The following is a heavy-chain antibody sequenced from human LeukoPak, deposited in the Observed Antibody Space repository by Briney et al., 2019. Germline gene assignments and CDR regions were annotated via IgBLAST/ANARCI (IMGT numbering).Heavy chain of an antibody. CDR3: ARDQYDSSGYTTLGAFDI. Sequence: SETLSLTCTVSGGSISSYYWSWIRQPPGKGLEWIGYIYYSGGTNYNPSLKSRVTISVDTSKNQFSLKLSSVTAADTAVYYCARDQYDSSGYTTLGAFDIWGQGTMVTVSS. V-gene: IGHV4-59*01. J-gene: IGHJ3*02. CDR2: IYYSGGT. CDR1: GGSISSYY. D-gene: IGHD3-22*01.